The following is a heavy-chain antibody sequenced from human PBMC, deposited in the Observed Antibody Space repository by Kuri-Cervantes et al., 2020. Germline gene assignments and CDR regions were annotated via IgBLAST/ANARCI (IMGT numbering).Heavy chain of an antibody. Sequence: GGSLRLSCAASGLTFDDYAMHWVRQAPGKGLEWVSGISWNSGSIGYADSVKGRFTISRDNSKNTLYLQMNSLRAEDTAVYYCARDGLPYYYYYYMDVWGKGPTVTVSS. CDR3: ARDGLPYYYYYYMDV. D-gene: IGHD4-11*01. CDR2: ISWNSGSI. V-gene: IGHV3-9*01. CDR1: GLTFDDYA. J-gene: IGHJ6*03.